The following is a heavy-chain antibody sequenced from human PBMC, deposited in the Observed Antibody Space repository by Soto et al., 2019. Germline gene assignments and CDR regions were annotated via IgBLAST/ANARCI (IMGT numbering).Heavy chain of an antibody. CDR1: GGSISSSSYY. D-gene: IGHD4-17*01. Sequence: SETLSLTCTFSGGSISSSSYYLGWIRQPPGKGLEWIGSIYYSGSTYYNPSLKSRVTISVDTSKNQFSLKLSSVTAADTAVYYCASRPSGDTAVDYWGQGTLVTVSS. V-gene: IGHV4-39*01. CDR2: IYYSGST. J-gene: IGHJ4*02. CDR3: ASRPSGDTAVDY.